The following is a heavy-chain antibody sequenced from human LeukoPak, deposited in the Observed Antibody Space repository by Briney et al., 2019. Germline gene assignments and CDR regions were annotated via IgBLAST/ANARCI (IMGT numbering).Heavy chain of an antibody. V-gene: IGHV3-33*08. Sequence: GGSLRLSCAASGFTFSGSAMHWVRQAPGKGLEWVAVIWYDGSNKYYADSVKGRFTISRDNSKNTLYLQMNSLRAEDTAVYYCARDRYYDSSGYYGTGLYYYGMDVWGQGTTVTVSS. CDR1: GFTFSGSA. CDR2: IWYDGSNK. CDR3: ARDRYYDSSGYYGTGLYYYGMDV. D-gene: IGHD3-22*01. J-gene: IGHJ6*02.